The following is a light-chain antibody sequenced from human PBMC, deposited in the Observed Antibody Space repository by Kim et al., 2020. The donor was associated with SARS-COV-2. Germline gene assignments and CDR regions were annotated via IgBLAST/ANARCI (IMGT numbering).Light chain of an antibody. Sequence: QSALTQPASVSGSPGQSITIPCTGTTTDVGDYDYVSWYQQHPGKAPKIMIYDVNKRPSGVSNRFSGSKSGNTASLTIPGLQPEDEADYYCSSYSASSTWVFGGGTKVTVL. CDR1: TTDVGDYDY. J-gene: IGLJ3*02. V-gene: IGLV2-14*01. CDR2: DVN. CDR3: SSYSASSTWV.